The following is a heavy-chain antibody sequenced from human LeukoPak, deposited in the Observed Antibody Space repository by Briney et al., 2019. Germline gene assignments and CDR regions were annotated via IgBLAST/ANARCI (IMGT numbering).Heavy chain of an antibody. J-gene: IGHJ6*03. CDR1: GFTFSGSA. V-gene: IGHV3-30*01. CDR3: ARGAGTTVYYMDV. D-gene: IGHD1-7*01. Sequence: GGSLRLSCAASGFTFSGSAMHWVRQAPGKGLKWVAVISSDGSHKYYADSVKGQFTISRDNSNNTLYLHMNSLRPEDTAVYYCARGAGTTVYYMDVWGKGTTVTVSS. CDR2: ISSDGSHK.